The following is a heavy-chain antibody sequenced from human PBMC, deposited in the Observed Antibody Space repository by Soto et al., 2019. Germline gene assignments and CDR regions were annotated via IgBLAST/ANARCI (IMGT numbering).Heavy chain of an antibody. CDR1: GFTFSTYN. CDR2: ISNDGNNK. D-gene: IGHD6-13*01. Sequence: QVQLVESGGGVVQPGTSLRLSCAASGFTFSTYNMHWVRQAPGKGLEWVAFISNDGNNKYYSDSVKDRFTLSRDNSKNTLYLQMNSLRVEDTAVYYCAKDKGITAQKYYFDYWGQGTLVTVSS. J-gene: IGHJ4*02. CDR3: AKDKGITAQKYYFDY. V-gene: IGHV3-30*18.